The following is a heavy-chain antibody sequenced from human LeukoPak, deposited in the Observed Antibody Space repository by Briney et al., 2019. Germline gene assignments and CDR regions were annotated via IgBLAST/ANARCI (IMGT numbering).Heavy chain of an antibody. CDR2: ISSSSSYI. D-gene: IGHD3-10*01. Sequence: GGSLRLSCAASGFTFSSYSMNWVRQAPGKGLEWVSSISSSSSYIYYVDSVKGRFTISRDNAKNSLYLQMNSLRAEDTAVYYCALGHGSGSSWGQGTLVTVSS. CDR3: ALGHGSGSS. CDR1: GFTFSSYS. V-gene: IGHV3-21*01. J-gene: IGHJ5*02.